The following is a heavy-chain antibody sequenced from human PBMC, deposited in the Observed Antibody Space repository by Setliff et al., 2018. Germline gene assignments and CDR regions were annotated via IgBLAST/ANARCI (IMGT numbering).Heavy chain of an antibody. J-gene: IGHJ4*02. CDR3: ARDSMIVVVMGYFDY. D-gene: IGHD3-22*01. CDR2: INAGNGNT. Sequence: ASVKVSCKASGGTFSSYAISWVRQAPGQGLEWMGWINAGNGNTKYSQKLQGRVTMTTDTSTSTAYMELRSRRSDDTAVYYCARDSMIVVVMGYFDYWGQGTLVTVSS. V-gene: IGHV1-18*01. CDR1: GGTFSSYA.